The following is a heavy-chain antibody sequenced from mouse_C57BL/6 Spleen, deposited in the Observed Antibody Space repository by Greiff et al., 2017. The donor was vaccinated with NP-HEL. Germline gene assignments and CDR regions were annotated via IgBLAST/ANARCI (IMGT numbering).Heavy chain of an antibody. Sequence: VQLQQSGAELVKPGASVKISCKASGYAFSSYWLNWVKQRPGQGLEWIGQIYPGDGATNYNGKFKGKATLTADKSSSTAYMQLSSLTSEDSAVYFCARSKGLTFFAYWGQGTLVTVSA. D-gene: IGHD2-4*01. V-gene: IGHV1-80*01. CDR3: ARSKGLTFFAY. CDR2: IYPGDGAT. CDR1: GYAFSSYW. J-gene: IGHJ3*01.